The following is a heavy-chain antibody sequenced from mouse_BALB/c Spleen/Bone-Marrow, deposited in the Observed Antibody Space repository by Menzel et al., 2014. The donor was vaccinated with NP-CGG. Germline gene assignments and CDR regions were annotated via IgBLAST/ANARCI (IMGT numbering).Heavy chain of an antibody. V-gene: IGHV14-3*02. D-gene: IGHD1-1*01. CDR2: IDPANGNT. Sequence: VQLKESGAELVKPGASVKLSCTASGFNIKDTYMHWVKQRPEQGLEWIGRIDPANGNTKYDPKFQGKATITADTSSNTAYLQLSSLTSEDTAVYYCASYYYGNSRFAYWGQGTLVTVSA. CDR1: GFNIKDTY. J-gene: IGHJ3*01. CDR3: ASYYYGNSRFAY.